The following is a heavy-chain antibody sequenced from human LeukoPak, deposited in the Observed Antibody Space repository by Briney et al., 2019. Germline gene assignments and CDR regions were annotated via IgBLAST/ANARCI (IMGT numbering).Heavy chain of an antibody. CDR3: AREGLGVDSYGYVDFDY. J-gene: IGHJ4*02. CDR1: GYTFTGYY. V-gene: IGHV1-2*04. CDR2: INPNSGGT. Sequence: ASVKVSCKASGYTFTGYYMHWVRQAPGQGLEWMGWINPNSGGTNYAQKFQGWVTMTRDTSISTAYMELSRLRSDDTAVYYCAREGLGVDSYGYVDFDYWGQGTLVTVSS. D-gene: IGHD5-18*01.